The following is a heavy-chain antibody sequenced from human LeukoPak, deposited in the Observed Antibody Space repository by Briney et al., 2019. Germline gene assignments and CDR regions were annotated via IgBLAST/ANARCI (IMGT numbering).Heavy chain of an antibody. V-gene: IGHV4-30-2*01. CDR3: ARVGGIYSSSWSLNWFDP. Sequence: SETLSLTCTVSGGSISSGGYYWSWIRQPPGKGLEWIGYIYHSGSTYYNPSLKSRVTISVDRSKNQFSLKLSSVTAADTAVYYCARVGGIYSSSWSLNWFDPWGQGTLVTVSS. CDR1: GGSISSGGYY. CDR2: IYHSGST. J-gene: IGHJ5*02. D-gene: IGHD6-13*01.